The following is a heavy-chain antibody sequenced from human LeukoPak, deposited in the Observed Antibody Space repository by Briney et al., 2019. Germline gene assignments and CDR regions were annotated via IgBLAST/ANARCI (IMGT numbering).Heavy chain of an antibody. CDR3: ARDFLLWFGERESYYFDY. Sequence: PGGSLRLSCAASGFTFSSYGMHWVRQAPGKGLEWVAVIWYDGSNKYYADSVKGRFTISRDNSKNTLYLQMNSLRAEDTAVYYCARDFLLWFGERESYYFDYWGQGTLVTVSS. CDR1: GFTFSSYG. V-gene: IGHV3-33*01. CDR2: IWYDGSNK. D-gene: IGHD3-10*01. J-gene: IGHJ4*02.